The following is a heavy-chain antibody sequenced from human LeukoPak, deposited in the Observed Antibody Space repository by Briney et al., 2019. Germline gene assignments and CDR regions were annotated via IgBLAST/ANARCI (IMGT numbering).Heavy chain of an antibody. CDR1: GGTFSSYA. V-gene: IGHV1-69*05. CDR3: ASSIVTQYGPAGDRNWFDP. Sequence: ASVKVSCKASGGTFSSYAISWVRQAPGQGLEWMGGIIPIFGTANYAQKFQGRVTITTDESTSTAYMELSSLRSEDTAVYYCASSIVTQYGPAGDRNWFDPWGQGTLVTVSS. CDR2: IIPIFGTA. J-gene: IGHJ5*02. D-gene: IGHD7-27*01.